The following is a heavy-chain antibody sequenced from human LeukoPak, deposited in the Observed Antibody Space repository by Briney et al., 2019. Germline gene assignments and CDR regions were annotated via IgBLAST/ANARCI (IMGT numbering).Heavy chain of an antibody. V-gene: IGHV3-48*01. CDR3: ARAGWSSRGY. Sequence: GGSLRLSCAASGFTFSSYSMNWVRQAPGKGLEWVSYISSSSSTIYYADSVKGRFTISRDNAKNSLYLQINSLRAEDTAVYYCARAGWSSRGYWGQGTLVTVSS. CDR2: ISSSSSTI. D-gene: IGHD6-13*01. J-gene: IGHJ4*02. CDR1: GFTFSSYS.